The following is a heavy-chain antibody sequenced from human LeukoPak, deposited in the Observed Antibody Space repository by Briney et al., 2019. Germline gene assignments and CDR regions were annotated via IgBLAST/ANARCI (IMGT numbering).Heavy chain of an antibody. CDR3: ASSRTYYYDSSGYYVATLEAFDI. V-gene: IGHV4-31*11. CDR2: IYYSGST. CDR1: GGSISSGSYY. Sequence: SQTLSLTCAVSGGSISSGSYYWGWIRQHPGKGLEWIGSIYYSGSTNYNPSLKSRVTISVDTSKNQFSLKLSSVTAADTAVYYCASSRTYYYDSSGYYVATLEAFDIWGQGTMVTVSS. D-gene: IGHD3-22*01. J-gene: IGHJ3*02.